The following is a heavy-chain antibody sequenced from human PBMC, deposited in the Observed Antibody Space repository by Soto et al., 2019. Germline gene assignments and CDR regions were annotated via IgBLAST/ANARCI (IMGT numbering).Heavy chain of an antibody. J-gene: IGHJ6*02. CDR3: AKDRYSGYDYYYYYGMDV. Sequence: EVQLLESGGGLVQPGGSLRLSCAASGFTFSSYAMSWVRQAPGKGLEWVSAISGSGGSTYYADSVKGRFTISRDNSKNTLYLQMNSLRAEDTAVYYCAKDRYSGYDYYYYYGMDVWCQGTTVTVSS. CDR2: ISGSGGST. V-gene: IGHV3-23*01. D-gene: IGHD5-12*01. CDR1: GFTFSSYA.